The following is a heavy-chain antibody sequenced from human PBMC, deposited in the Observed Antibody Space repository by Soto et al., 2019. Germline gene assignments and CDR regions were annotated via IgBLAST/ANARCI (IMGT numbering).Heavy chain of an antibody. V-gene: IGHV3-43*01. D-gene: IGHD2-2*01. CDR1: GFTFDDYT. J-gene: IGHJ4*02. CDR2: ISWDGGST. CDR3: AKDIPPAGLDY. Sequence: EVQLVESGGVVVQPGGSLRLSCAASGFTFDDYTMHWVRQAPGKGLEWVSLISWDGGSTYYADSVKGRFTISRDNSKNSLYLQMNSLRTEETALYYCAKDIPPAGLDYWGQGTLVTVSS.